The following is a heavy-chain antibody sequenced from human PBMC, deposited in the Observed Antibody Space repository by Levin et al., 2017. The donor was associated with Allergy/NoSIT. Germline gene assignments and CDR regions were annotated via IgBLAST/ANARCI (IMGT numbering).Heavy chain of an antibody. J-gene: IGHJ4*02. V-gene: IGHV4-39*01. CDR2: IYYSGST. D-gene: IGHD6-19*01. Sequence: PSETLSLTCTVSGGSISSSSYYWGWIRQPPGKGLEWIGSIYYSGSTYYNPSLKSRVTISLDTSKNQFSLKLSSVTAADTAVYYCARQSQNIIAVAGKDYFDYWGQGTLVTVSS. CDR1: GGSISSSSYY. CDR3: ARQSQNIIAVAGKDYFDY.